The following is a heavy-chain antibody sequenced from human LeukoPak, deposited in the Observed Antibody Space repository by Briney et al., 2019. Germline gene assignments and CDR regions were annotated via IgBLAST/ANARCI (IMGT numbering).Heavy chain of an antibody. CDR2: ISGSGSST. V-gene: IGHV3-23*01. Sequence: GESLRLSCAASGFTFSNYAMNWVRQAPGKGLEWVSNISGSGSSTYYADSVKGRFTVSRDNSKNTLFLQMNSLRAVDTAVYYCAKAENYFGSGSYPFDYWGQGTLVTVSS. J-gene: IGHJ4*02. CDR1: GFTFSNYA. D-gene: IGHD3-10*01. CDR3: AKAENYFGSGSYPFDY.